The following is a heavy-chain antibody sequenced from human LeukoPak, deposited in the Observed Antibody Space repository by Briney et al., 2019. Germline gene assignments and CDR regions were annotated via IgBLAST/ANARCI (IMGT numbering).Heavy chain of an antibody. V-gene: IGHV4-34*01. CDR1: GGSFSGYY. J-gene: IGHJ4*02. CDR2: INHSGRT. CDR3: ARGRNTMVRGAHGWLDY. D-gene: IGHD3-10*01. Sequence: SETLSLTCAVYGGSFSGYYWSWVRQPPGKGLEWIGEINHSGRTNYKPSLKSRVTISVDTSKNQFSLKLSSVTAADTAVYYCARGRNTMVRGAHGWLDYWGQGTLVTVSS.